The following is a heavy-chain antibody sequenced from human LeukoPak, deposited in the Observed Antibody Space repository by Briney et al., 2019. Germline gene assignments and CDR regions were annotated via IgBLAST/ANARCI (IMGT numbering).Heavy chain of an antibody. CDR3: ATNYYGSGSYPNWFDP. D-gene: IGHD3-10*01. V-gene: IGHV5-51*01. CDR1: GYSFTSYR. CDR2: IYPGDSDT. J-gene: IGHJ5*02. Sequence: GESLKISCKGSGYSFTSYRIGWVRQMPGKGLEWMGIIYPGDSDTRYSPSFQGQVTISADKSISTAYLQWSSLKASDTAMYYCATNYYGSGSYPNWFDPWGQGTLVTVSS.